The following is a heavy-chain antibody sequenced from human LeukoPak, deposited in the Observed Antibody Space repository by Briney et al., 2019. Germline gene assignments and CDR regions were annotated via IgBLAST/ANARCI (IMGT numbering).Heavy chain of an antibody. J-gene: IGHJ4*02. CDR2: ISSSGSTK. CDR1: GFTFSTYN. Sequence: GGSLRLSCAASGFTFSTYNMNWVRQAPGKGLEGVSYISSSGSTKYYADSVKGRFTISRDNVKNSLFLQMNSRRDEDTAVYYCARDFLTGYFDYWGQGTLVTVSS. CDR3: ARDFLTGYFDY. V-gene: IGHV3-48*02. D-gene: IGHD3-9*01.